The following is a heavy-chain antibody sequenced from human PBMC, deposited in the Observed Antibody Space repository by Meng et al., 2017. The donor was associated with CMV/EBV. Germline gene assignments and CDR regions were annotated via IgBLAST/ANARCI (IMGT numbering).Heavy chain of an antibody. CDR3: AREFAPLAYCGGDCGLYFQH. CDR1: GYTFTGYY. J-gene: IGHJ1*01. Sequence: ASVKVSCKASGYTFTGYYMHWVRQAPGQGLECMGWINPNSGGTNYAQKFQGRVTMTRDTSISTAYMELSRLRSDDTAVYYCAREFAPLAYCGGDCGLYFQHWGQGTLVTVSS. D-gene: IGHD2-21*01. CDR2: INPNSGGT. V-gene: IGHV1-2*02.